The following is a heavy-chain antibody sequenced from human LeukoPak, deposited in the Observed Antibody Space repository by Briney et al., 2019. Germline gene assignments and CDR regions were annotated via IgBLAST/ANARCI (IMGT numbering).Heavy chain of an antibody. Sequence: PSQTLSLTCTVSGGSISSGSYYWSWIRQPAGKGLEWIGRIYTSGGTNYNPSLKSRVTISVDTSKNQFSLKLSSVTAADTAVYYCARPVTGTVARGHAFDIWGQGTMVTVSS. CDR3: ARPVTGTVARGHAFDI. J-gene: IGHJ3*02. CDR2: IYTSGGT. V-gene: IGHV4-61*02. D-gene: IGHD1-7*01. CDR1: GGSISSGSYY.